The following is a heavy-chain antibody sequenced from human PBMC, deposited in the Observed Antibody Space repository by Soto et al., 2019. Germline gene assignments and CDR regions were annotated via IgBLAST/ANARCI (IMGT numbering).Heavy chain of an antibody. CDR3: ARASGSGKTGVDY. J-gene: IGHJ4*02. Sequence: SETLSLTCTVSGGSTSSGDYYWSWIRQPPGKGLEWIGYIYYSGSTYYNPSLKSRVTISVDTSKNQFSLKLSSVTAADTAVYYCARASGSGKTGVDYWGQGTLVTVSS. CDR2: IYYSGST. V-gene: IGHV4-30-4*01. CDR1: GGSTSSGDYY. D-gene: IGHD3-10*01.